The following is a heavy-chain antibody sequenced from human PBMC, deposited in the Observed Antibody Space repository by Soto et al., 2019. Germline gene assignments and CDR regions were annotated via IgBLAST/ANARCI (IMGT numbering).Heavy chain of an antibody. Sequence: SETLSLTCTVSGGSISSYYWSWIRQPPGKGLEWIGYIYYSGSTNYNPSLKSRVTISVDTSKNQFSLKLSSVTAADTAVYYCAREVGVGAVDPWSFDYWGQGTLVTVSS. CDR2: IYYSGST. J-gene: IGHJ4*02. D-gene: IGHD6-19*01. V-gene: IGHV4-59*01. CDR3: AREVGVGAVDPWSFDY. CDR1: GGSISSYY.